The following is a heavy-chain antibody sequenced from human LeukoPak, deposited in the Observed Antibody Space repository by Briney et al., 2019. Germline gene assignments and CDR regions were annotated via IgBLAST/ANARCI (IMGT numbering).Heavy chain of an antibody. V-gene: IGHV3-30*03. CDR2: ISYDGSNK. CDR1: GFTFSSYG. J-gene: IGHJ3*02. CDR3: ARDIHSVAFDI. Sequence: GGSLRLSCAVSGFTFSSYGMHWVRQAPGKGLEWVAVISYDGSNKYYADSVKGRFTISRDNAKRSVYLQMNSLGVEDTAVYYCARDIHSVAFDIWGQGTMVTVSS.